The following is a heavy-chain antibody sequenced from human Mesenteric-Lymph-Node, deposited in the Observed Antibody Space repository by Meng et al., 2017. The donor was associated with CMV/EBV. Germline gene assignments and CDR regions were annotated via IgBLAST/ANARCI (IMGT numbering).Heavy chain of an antibody. J-gene: IGHJ6*02. Sequence: GGSLRLSCAVYDGSFSNYYWSWIRQPPGKGLEWVSIIYSGGSTYYADSVKGRFTISRDNSKNTLYLQMNSLRAEDTAVYYCARRGSGGRAMDVWGQGTTVTVSS. CDR2: IYSGGST. D-gene: IGHD2-15*01. V-gene: IGHV3-53*01. CDR3: ARRGSGGRAMDV. CDR1: DGSFSNYY.